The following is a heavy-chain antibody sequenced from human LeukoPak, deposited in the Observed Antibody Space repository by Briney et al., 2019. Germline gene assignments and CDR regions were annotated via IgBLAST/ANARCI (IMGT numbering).Heavy chain of an antibody. Sequence: GGSLRLSCAASGFTFGSFEMNWVRQAPGKGLEWVSYISSSGNGIYYADSVKGRFTISRDNAKNSLNLQMNSLRAEDTAVYYCARDGGYGDYLDYWGQGTLVTVSS. CDR1: GFTFGSFE. CDR3: ARDGGYGDYLDY. J-gene: IGHJ4*02. D-gene: IGHD5-12*01. V-gene: IGHV3-48*03. CDR2: ISSSGNGI.